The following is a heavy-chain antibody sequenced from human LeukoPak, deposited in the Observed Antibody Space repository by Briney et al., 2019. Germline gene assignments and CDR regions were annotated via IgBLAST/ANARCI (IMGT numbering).Heavy chain of an antibody. J-gene: IGHJ4*02. CDR2: IYYSGST. Sequence: SETLSLTCTVSGGSISSYYWSWIRQPPGKGLEWIGYIYYSGSTNYNPSLKSRVTISVDTSKNQFSLKLSSVTAADTAVYYCARAPGATTVVTHLPFDYWGQGTLVTVSS. CDR1: GGSISSYY. D-gene: IGHD4-23*01. V-gene: IGHV4-59*01. CDR3: ARAPGATTVVTHLPFDY.